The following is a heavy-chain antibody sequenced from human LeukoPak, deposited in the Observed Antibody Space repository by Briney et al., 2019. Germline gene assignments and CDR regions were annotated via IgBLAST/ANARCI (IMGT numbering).Heavy chain of an antibody. Sequence: GGSLRLSCAASGFTFSSYAMSWVRQAPGKGLEWVSAIRDSGSSTHYADSVKGRFTTSRDNSKNTLFLQMNSLRAENTAIYYCAKYGPQDSGSSHFDYWGQGALVTVSS. CDR1: GFTFSSYA. CDR2: IRDSGSST. V-gene: IGHV3-23*01. J-gene: IGHJ4*02. CDR3: AKYGPQDSGSSHFDY. D-gene: IGHD1-26*01.